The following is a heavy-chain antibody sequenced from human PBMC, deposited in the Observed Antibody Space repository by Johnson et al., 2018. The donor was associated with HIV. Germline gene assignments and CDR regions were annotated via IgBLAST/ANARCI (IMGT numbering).Heavy chain of an antibody. J-gene: IGHJ3*02. D-gene: IGHD3-22*01. CDR2: IYSDGST. CDR3: AKDVEYYDANDAFDI. V-gene: IGHV3-53*01. Sequence: VQLVESGGGLIQPGGSLRLSCAASGFTVSGNYMNWVRQAPGKGLEWVSVIYSDGSTYYADSVQGRFTISRDNAKNSLYLQMNSLRAEDTALYYCAKDVEYYDANDAFDIWGQGTMVTVSS. CDR1: GFTVSGNY.